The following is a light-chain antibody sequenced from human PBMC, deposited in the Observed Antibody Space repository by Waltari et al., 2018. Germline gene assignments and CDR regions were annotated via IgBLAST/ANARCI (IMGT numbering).Light chain of an antibody. CDR3: QQCFDWPPWT. CDR1: QSVSSN. J-gene: IGKJ1*01. Sequence: EIVMTQSPATLSVSPGERATLACRASQSVSSNLAWYQQKPGQAPRLLIYGASTRATGVPARFSGSGSGTDFTLTISSLESEDFVVYYCQQCFDWPPWTFGQGTKVEIK. V-gene: IGKV3D-15*01. CDR2: GAS.